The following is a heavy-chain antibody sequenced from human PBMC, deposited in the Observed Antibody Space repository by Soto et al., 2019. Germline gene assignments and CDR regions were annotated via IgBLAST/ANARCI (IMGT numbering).Heavy chain of an antibody. D-gene: IGHD4-17*01. CDR2: INHSGST. CDR1: GGSFSGYY. J-gene: IGHJ4*02. V-gene: IGHV4-34*01. CDR3: ARDGVTTIDY. Sequence: PSETLSLTCAVYGGSFSGYYWSWIRQPPGKGLEWIGEINHSGSTNYNPSLKSRVTISVDTSKNQFSLKLSSVTAADTAVYYCARDGVTTIDYWGQGTLVTVSS.